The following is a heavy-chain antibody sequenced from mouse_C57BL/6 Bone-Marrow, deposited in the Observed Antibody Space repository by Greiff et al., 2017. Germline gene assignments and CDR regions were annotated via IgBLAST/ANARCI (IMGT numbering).Heavy chain of an antibody. Sequence: VQLQQSGAELAKPGASVKLSCKASGYTFTSYWMHWVKQRPGQGLEWIGEIDPSDSYTNYNQKFKGKSTLTVDKSSSTAYMQLSSLTSEDSAVYYCAKGLLSPFAYWGQGTLVTVSA. V-gene: IGHV1-69*01. CDR2: IDPSDSYT. J-gene: IGHJ3*01. CDR3: AKGLLSPFAY. D-gene: IGHD2-3*01. CDR1: GYTFTSYW.